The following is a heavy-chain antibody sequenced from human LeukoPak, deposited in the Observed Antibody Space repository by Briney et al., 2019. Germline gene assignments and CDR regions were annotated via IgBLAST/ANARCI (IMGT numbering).Heavy chain of an antibody. J-gene: IGHJ5*02. CDR2: IYHSGST. Sequence: SETLSLTCAVSGGSISSGGYSWSWIRQPPGKGLEWVGYIYHSGSTYYNPSLKSRVTISVDRSKNQFSLKLSSVTAADTAVYYCARGHFSMTQLQNWFDPWGQGTLVTVSS. CDR1: GGSISSGGYS. D-gene: IGHD2/OR15-2a*01. CDR3: ARGHFSMTQLQNWFDP. V-gene: IGHV4-30-2*01.